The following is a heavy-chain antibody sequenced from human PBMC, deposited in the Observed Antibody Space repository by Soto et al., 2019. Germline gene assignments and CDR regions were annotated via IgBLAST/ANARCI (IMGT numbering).Heavy chain of an antibody. CDR1: GFSLSARGVG. CDR3: AHYPWGAAPDY. D-gene: IGHD3-16*01. CDR2: ISWKDDT. V-gene: IGHV2-5*01. J-gene: IGHJ4*02. Sequence: QITLKESGPTLVKPTQTLTLTCTVSGFSLSARGVGVGWFRQPPGKPLEWLGIISWKDDTRYTPSLQSRLTITTYTSKNPVVLTMTDMDPMDTATYSCAHYPWGAAPDYWGQVALVTVSS.